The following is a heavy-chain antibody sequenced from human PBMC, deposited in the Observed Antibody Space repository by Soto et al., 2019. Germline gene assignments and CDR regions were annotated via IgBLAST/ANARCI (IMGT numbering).Heavy chain of an antibody. CDR1: GGSIRSGEYY. J-gene: IGHJ4*02. Sequence: SETLSLTCTVSGGSIRSGEYYWSWIRQPPGKGLEWIGYIYYSGGTYYNPSLQSRVTISVDTSKSYFSLKLSSVTAADTAVYYCARDSDFWNAFDYWGQGTQVTVSS. D-gene: IGHD3-3*01. CDR2: IYYSGGT. V-gene: IGHV4-30-4*01. CDR3: ARDSDFWNAFDY.